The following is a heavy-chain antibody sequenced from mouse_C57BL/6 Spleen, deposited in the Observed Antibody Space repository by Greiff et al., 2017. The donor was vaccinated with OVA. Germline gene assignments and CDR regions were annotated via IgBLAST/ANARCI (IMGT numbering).Heavy chain of an antibody. D-gene: IGHD2-3*01. J-gene: IGHJ1*03. Sequence: VQLVESGAELVRPGASVTLSCKASGYTFTDYEMHWVKQTPVHGLEWIGAIDPETGGTAYNQKFKGKAILTADKSSSTAYMELRSLTSEDSAVYYCTRGDGYWYFDVWGTGTTVTVSS. CDR1: GYTFTDYE. CDR3: TRGDGYWYFDV. CDR2: IDPETGGT. V-gene: IGHV1-15*01.